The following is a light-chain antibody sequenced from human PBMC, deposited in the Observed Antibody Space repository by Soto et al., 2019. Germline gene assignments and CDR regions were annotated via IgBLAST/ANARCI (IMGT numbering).Light chain of an antibody. CDR1: QSVSSNY. CDR2: GAS. V-gene: IGKV3-20*01. CDR3: QQYGSSGRT. Sequence: EITMTQSPATLSVSPGERATLSCRSSQSVSSNYLAWYQQKPGQAPRLLIYGASSRDTGIPDRVSGSGSGTDVTLTISRLEPEDFAVYYCQQYGSSGRTFGQGTKVDIK. J-gene: IGKJ1*01.